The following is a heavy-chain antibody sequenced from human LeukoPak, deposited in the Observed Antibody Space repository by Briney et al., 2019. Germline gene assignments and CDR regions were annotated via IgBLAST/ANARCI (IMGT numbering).Heavy chain of an antibody. J-gene: IGHJ5*02. CDR2: MHPDNGNT. V-gene: IGHV1-8*02. D-gene: IGHD3-10*01. CDR1: GYTFSGDY. CDR3: ARGHGSAFDP. Sequence: ASVKVSCKASGYTFSGDYMHWVRQAPGQGLEWMGWMHPDNGNTGYAQKFQGRVTMTRNTSITTAYVELRSLRSDDTAVYYCARGHGSAFDPWGQGTLVTVSS.